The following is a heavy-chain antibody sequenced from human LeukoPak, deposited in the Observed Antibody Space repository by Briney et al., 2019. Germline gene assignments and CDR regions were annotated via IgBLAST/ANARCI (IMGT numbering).Heavy chain of an antibody. CDR3: AKEAGEHSQPY. V-gene: IGHV3-23*01. J-gene: IGHJ4*02. D-gene: IGHD6-19*01. Sequence: QAGGSLRLSCAASGFTFSSYAITWVRQAPGKGLEWVSTVIDNGGFTYYADSVKGRFTISRDNSKGALYLQMNSLRAEDTAVYYCAKEAGEHSQPYWGQGTLVTVSS. CDR2: VIDNGGFT. CDR1: GFTFSSYA.